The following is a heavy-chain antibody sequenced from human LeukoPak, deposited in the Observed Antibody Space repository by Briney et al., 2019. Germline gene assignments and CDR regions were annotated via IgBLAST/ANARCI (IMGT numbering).Heavy chain of an antibody. V-gene: IGHV3-30*03. J-gene: IGHJ6*03. Sequence: PGGTLRLSCAASGFTFSTYGMSWVRQAPGKGLEWVAVISYDGSNKYYADSVKGRFTISRDNSKNTLYLQMNSLRAEDTAMYYCAREVYGDYYMDVWGKGTTVTVSS. D-gene: IGHD4-17*01. CDR1: GFTFSTYG. CDR2: ISYDGSNK. CDR3: AREVYGDYYMDV.